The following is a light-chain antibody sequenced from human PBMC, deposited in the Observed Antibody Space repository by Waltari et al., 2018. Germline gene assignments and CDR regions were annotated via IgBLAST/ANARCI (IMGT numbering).Light chain of an antibody. CDR2: KDT. CDR3: QSADSTGSDVV. J-gene: IGLJ2*01. V-gene: IGLV3-25*03. Sequence: SYELTQPPSVTVSPGQTARIACSGDALTDQYVHWYQKRPGRAPVVVIYKDTKRPSGIPERFAGSSSGKTVTLTISGVQAEDESDYYCQSADSTGSDVVFGGGTKLTVL. CDR1: ALTDQY.